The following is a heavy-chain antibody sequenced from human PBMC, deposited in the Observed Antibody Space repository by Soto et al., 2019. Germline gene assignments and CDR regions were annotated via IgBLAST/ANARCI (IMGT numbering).Heavy chain of an antibody. Sequence: QVQLVESGGGVVQPGRSLRLSCAASGFTFSSYGMHWVRQAPGKGLEWVAVISYDGSNKYYADSVKGRFTISRDNSKNTLYMQMNSLRAEDTAVYYCAKDQKYYDFWSGYYTSYYGMDVWGQGTTVTVSS. CDR3: AKDQKYYDFWSGYYTSYYGMDV. D-gene: IGHD3-3*01. CDR1: GFTFSSYG. J-gene: IGHJ6*02. V-gene: IGHV3-30*18. CDR2: ISYDGSNK.